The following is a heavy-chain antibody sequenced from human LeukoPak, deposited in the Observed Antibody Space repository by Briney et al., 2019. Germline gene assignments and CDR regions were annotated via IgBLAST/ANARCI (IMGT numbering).Heavy chain of an antibody. CDR2: IIPIFGTA. D-gene: IGHD3-3*01. CDR1: GGTFSSYA. CDR3: ERGSYYDFWSGYQNNWCVP. Sequence: ASVKVSCKASGGTFSSYAISWVRQAPGQGLEWMGRIIPIFGTANYAQKFQGRVTITTDESTSTAYMELSSLRSEDQAVYYFERGSYYDFWSGYQNNWCVPGGQGTLVSVSS. V-gene: IGHV1-69*05. J-gene: IGHJ5*02.